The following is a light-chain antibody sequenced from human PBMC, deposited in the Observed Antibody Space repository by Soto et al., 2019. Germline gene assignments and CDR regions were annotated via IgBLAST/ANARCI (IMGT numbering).Light chain of an antibody. V-gene: IGLV2-23*01. CDR2: EGS. J-gene: IGLJ2*01. CDR1: SSDVGSYNL. Sequence: QAVVTQPASVSGSPGQSITISCTGTSSDVGSYNLVSWYQQHPGKAPKLMIYEGSKRPSGVSNRFSGSKSGNTASLTISGLQAEDKADYYCCSYAGISTVVFGGGTKLTVL. CDR3: CSYAGISTVV.